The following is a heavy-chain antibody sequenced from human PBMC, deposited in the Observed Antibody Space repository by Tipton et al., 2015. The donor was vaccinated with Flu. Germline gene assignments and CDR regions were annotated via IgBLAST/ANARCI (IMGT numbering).Heavy chain of an antibody. CDR3: GRDFNWGEGY. CDR2: IDPTSYHN. CDR1: GFNFNTQT. V-gene: IGHV3-21*01. J-gene: IGHJ4*02. Sequence: SLRLSCAASGFNFNTQTMVWVRQAPGKGLEFVSSIDPTSYHNLHADSVQGRFTISRDNTRSSLYLQMNSLRLDDTAVYYCGRDFNWGEGYWGQGTLVTVSS. D-gene: IGHD7-27*01.